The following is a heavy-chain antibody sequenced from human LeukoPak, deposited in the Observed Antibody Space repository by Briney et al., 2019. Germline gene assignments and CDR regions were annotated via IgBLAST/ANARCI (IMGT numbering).Heavy chain of an antibody. Sequence: KPSETLSLTCIVSGGSISSSSAYWGWIRQPPGKGLEWIGSIYYSKNTYYNPSLKSRVTISADTSKNQFSLTLGSVSATDTAVYYCVSPRGFSYGYFDYWGQGTLVTVSS. J-gene: IGHJ4*02. D-gene: IGHD5-18*01. V-gene: IGHV4-39*01. CDR1: GGSISSSSAY. CDR3: VSPRGFSYGYFDY. CDR2: IYYSKNT.